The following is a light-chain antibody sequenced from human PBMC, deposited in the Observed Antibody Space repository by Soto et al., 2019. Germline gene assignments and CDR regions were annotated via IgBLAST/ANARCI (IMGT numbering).Light chain of an antibody. J-gene: IGLJ3*02. CDR3: SAWDASLGAIL. CDR1: SSNIGSNI. Sequence: QAVVSHPPSASGTPGQTVTNSCSGRSSNIGSNIVNWYQQLPGTAPKLLIYNDDHRPSGVADRFSGSKSGTSASLAISGLQSEDEADYYCSAWDASLGAILFGGGTKLTVL. CDR2: NDD. V-gene: IGLV1-44*01.